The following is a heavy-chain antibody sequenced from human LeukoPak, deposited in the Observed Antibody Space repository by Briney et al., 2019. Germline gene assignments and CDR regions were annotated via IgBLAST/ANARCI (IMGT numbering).Heavy chain of an antibody. CDR1: GYTFTSYA. Sequence: ASVKVSCKASGYTFTSYAMHWVRQAPGQRLEWMGWINAGNGNTKYSQKFQGRVTITRDTSASAAYMELSSLRSEDTAVCYCARAPRPIVATIRYYFDYWGQGTLVTVSS. CDR2: INAGNGNT. J-gene: IGHJ4*02. D-gene: IGHD5-12*01. CDR3: ARAPRPIVATIRYYFDY. V-gene: IGHV1-3*01.